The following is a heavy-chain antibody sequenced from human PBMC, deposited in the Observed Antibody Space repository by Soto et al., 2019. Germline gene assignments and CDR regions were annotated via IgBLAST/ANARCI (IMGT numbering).Heavy chain of an antibody. Sequence: ASVKVSCKASGGTFSSYAISWVRQAPGQGLEWMGGIIPIFGTANYAQKFQGRVTITADESTSTAYMELSSLRSEDTAVYYCAKSEGFGEYQYFDYWGQGTLVTVSS. CDR3: AKSEGFGEYQYFDY. CDR2: IIPIFGTA. D-gene: IGHD3-10*01. V-gene: IGHV1-69*13. J-gene: IGHJ4*02. CDR1: GGTFSSYA.